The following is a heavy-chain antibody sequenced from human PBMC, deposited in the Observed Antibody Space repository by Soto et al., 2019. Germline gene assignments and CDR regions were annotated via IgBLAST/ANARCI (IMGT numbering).Heavy chain of an antibody. J-gene: IGHJ3*02. V-gene: IGHV3-9*01. Sequence: GGSLRLSCAASGFTFDDYAMHWVRQAPGKGLEWVSGISWNSGSIGYADSVKGRFTISRDNAKNSLYLQMNSLRAEDTALYYCAKVMGPQEYQLLSVAFDIWGQGTMVTVSS. CDR3: AKVMGPQEYQLLSVAFDI. CDR1: GFTFDDYA. CDR2: ISWNSGSI. D-gene: IGHD2-2*01.